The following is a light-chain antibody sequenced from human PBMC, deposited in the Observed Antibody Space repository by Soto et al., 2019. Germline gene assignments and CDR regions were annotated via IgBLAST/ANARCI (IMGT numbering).Light chain of an antibody. CDR3: AAWDDSLSGVV. J-gene: IGLJ2*01. CDR1: SSNIGSNS. Sequence: QSVLTQPPSASGTPGQRVTISCSGSSSNIGSNSVYWYQQLPGTAPNLLIYRNNQRPSGVPDRFSGSKSGTSASRAISGLRSEDEADYYCAAWDDSLSGVVFGGGTKLTVL. V-gene: IGLV1-47*01. CDR2: RNN.